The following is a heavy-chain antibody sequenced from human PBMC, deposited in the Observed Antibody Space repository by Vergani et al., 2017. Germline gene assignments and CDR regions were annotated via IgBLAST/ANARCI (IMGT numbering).Heavy chain of an antibody. Sequence: QVQLVESGGGVVQPGRSLRLSCAASGFTFSSYGMHWVRQAPGKGLEWVAVISYDGSNKYYADSVKGRFTISRDNSKNTLYLQMNSLRAEDTAVYYCARAIEEIVGAIRSYYYYYGMDVWGQGTTVTVSS. CDR1: GFTFSSYG. CDR2: ISYDGSNK. D-gene: IGHD1-26*01. V-gene: IGHV3-30*03. J-gene: IGHJ6*02. CDR3: ARAIEEIVGAIRSYYYYYGMDV.